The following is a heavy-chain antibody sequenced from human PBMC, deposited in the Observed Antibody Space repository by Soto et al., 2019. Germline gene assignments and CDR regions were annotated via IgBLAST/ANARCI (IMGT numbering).Heavy chain of an antibody. Sequence: ASVKVSCKASGYTFTSYYMHWVRQAPGQGLEWMGIINPSGGSTSYAQKFQGRVTMTRDTSTSTVYMELSSLRSEDTAVYYCASVGGYSGYDFVGGDYYYYYGMDVWGQGTTVTVSS. J-gene: IGHJ6*02. CDR2: INPSGGST. V-gene: IGHV1-46*01. D-gene: IGHD5-12*01. CDR1: GYTFTSYY. CDR3: ASVGGYSGYDFVGGDYYYYYGMDV.